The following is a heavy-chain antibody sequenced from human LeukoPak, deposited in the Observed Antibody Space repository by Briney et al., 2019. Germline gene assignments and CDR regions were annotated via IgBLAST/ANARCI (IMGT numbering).Heavy chain of an antibody. CDR1: GGSISGYH. J-gene: IGHJ4*02. D-gene: IGHD3-22*01. CDR2: IFYSGST. CDR3: ARVSRAMIVGY. V-gene: IGHV4-59*01. Sequence: SETLSLTCTVSGGSISGYHWSWNRQPPGKGPEWIGNIFYSGSTNYNPSLKSRVTILVDTSKNQFSLKLSSVTAADTAVYYCARVSRAMIVGYWGQGTLVTVSS.